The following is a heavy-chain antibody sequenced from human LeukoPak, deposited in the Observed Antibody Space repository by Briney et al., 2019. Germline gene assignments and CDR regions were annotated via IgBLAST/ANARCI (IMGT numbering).Heavy chain of an antibody. V-gene: IGHV3-49*03. Sequence: GGSLRLSCTASGFTFGDYPMIWFRRAPGKRLEWVGFIRSTPYGGTTEYAAPVKGRFTISRDDSNSIAYLQMNNLKTEDTAVYYCTRDRPALWNWFDPWGQGTLVTVSS. CDR1: GFTFGDYP. CDR3: TRDRPALWNWFDP. D-gene: IGHD2-21*01. CDR2: IRSTPYGGTT. J-gene: IGHJ5*02.